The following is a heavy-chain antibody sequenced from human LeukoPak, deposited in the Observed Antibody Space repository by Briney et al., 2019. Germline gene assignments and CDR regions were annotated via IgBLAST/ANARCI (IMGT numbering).Heavy chain of an antibody. V-gene: IGHV4-59*08. D-gene: IGHD3-16*02. Sequence: SETLSLTCTVSGGSISSYYWSWIRQPPGKGLEWIGYIYYSGSTNYNPSLKSRVTISVDTPKNQFSLKLSSVTAADTAVYYCARHEGDYVWGSYRYKPYYFDYWGQGTLVTVSS. CDR3: ARHEGDYVWGSYRYKPYYFDY. CDR1: GGSISSYY. J-gene: IGHJ4*02. CDR2: IYYSGST.